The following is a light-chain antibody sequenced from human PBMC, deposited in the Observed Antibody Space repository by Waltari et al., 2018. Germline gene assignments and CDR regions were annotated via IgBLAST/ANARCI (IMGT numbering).Light chain of an antibody. V-gene: IGKV3-11*01. CDR1: QSVSSY. CDR2: GAS. CDR3: QQRSSWPLLT. Sequence: EIVLAQSPATLSLSPGERATLSCRTSQSVSSYLAWFQQKPGQAPRLLIYGASNRATGIPARFSGSGSGTDFTLTISSLEPEDSAVYYCQQRSSWPLLTFGGGTKVEIK. J-gene: IGKJ4*01.